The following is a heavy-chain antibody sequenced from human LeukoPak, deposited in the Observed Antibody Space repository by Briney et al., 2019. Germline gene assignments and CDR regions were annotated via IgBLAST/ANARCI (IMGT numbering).Heavy chain of an antibody. V-gene: IGHV4-59*08. D-gene: IGHD5-24*01. CDR3: ARSRDGYNRPRGWFDP. CDR1: GGSISSYY. J-gene: IGHJ5*02. Sequence: SETLSLTCTVSGGSISSYYWSWIRQPPGKGLEWIGSIYHSGSTYYNPSLKSRVTISVDTSKNQFSLKLSSVTAADTAVYYCARSRDGYNRPRGWFDPWGQGTLVTVSS. CDR2: IYHSGST.